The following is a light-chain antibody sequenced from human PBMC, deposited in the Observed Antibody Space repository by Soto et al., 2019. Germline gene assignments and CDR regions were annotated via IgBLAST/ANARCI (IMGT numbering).Light chain of an antibody. CDR1: QSISSW. V-gene: IGKV1-5*01. CDR3: RQYNSYLYT. Sequence: DIQITQSPSTLSASVGDRVTITCRASQSISSWLAWYQQKPGKAPKLLIYDASSLESGVPSRFSGSGSGTEFTLTISSLQPDDFATYYCRQYNSYLYTFGQGTKVDIK. J-gene: IGKJ2*01. CDR2: DAS.